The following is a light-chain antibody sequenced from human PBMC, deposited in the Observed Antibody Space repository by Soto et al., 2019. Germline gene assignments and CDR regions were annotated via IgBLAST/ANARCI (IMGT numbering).Light chain of an antibody. Sequence: ETVLTQSPATLSLSPGERATPSCRASQSVSSYLAWYQQKPGQAPRLLIYDVSNRATGIPARFSGSGSGTDFTLTISSLEPEDFAVYYCQHRANWPLTFGGGTKVEIK. CDR1: QSVSSY. V-gene: IGKV3-11*01. CDR2: DVS. J-gene: IGKJ4*01. CDR3: QHRANWPLT.